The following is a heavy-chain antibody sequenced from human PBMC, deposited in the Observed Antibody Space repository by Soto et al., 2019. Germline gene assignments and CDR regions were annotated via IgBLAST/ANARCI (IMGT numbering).Heavy chain of an antibody. V-gene: IGHV3-23*01. Sequence: GGSLRFSCAASGFTFSSYAMSWVRHAPGKGLEWGSVSSGSWGSTYYVDAVKGRFTISRDNSKNTLYMQMNSLRAEDTAVYYCAKGNTVADSFLYYYYCGMEVWGQGPTVTV. CDR2: SSGSWGST. J-gene: IGHJ6*02. D-gene: IGHD6-19*01. CDR3: AKGNTVADSFLYYYYCGMEV. CDR1: GFTFSSYA.